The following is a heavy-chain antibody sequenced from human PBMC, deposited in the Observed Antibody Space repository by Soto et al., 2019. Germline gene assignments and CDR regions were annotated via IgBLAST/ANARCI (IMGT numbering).Heavy chain of an antibody. D-gene: IGHD2-15*01. J-gene: IGHJ5*02. CDR3: VKGSDVARQELDR. CDR1: GFTFSNFG. V-gene: IGHV3-30*18. CDR2: ISSDGGDK. Sequence: VQLVESGGGVVQPGRSPRLSCAASGFTFSNFGMHWVRQAPGKGLEWVAAISSDGGDKYYSHSVKDRFTVSRDNSRNTLFLQMNILRVEDTAVYYCVKGSDVARQELDRWGQGILVTVSS.